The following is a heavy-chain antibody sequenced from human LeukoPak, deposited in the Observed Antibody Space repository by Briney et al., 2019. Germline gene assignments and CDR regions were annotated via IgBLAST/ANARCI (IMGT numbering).Heavy chain of an antibody. CDR1: GFTFSSYW. CDR2: INSDGSIS. J-gene: IGHJ3*02. V-gene: IGHV3-74*01. Sequence: GGSLRLSCAASGFTFSSYWMHWVRQAPGKGLVWVSRINSDGSISTYADSVKGRFTISRDNAKNTLYLQMSSLRAEDTAVYHCARDGVSGYDAFGMWGQGTLVTVSS. CDR3: ARDGVSGYDAFGM. D-gene: IGHD5/OR15-5a*01.